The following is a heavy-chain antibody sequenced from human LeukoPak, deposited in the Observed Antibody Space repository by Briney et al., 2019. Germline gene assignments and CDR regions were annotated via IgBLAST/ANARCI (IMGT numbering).Heavy chain of an antibody. Sequence: PGGSLRLSCAASGFTFSSYWMSWVRQAPGKGLEWVANIKQDGSEKYYVDSVKGRFTISRDNAKNSLYLQMNSLRAEDTAVYYCTTDSTSITMIVVVSATPVYWGQGTLVTVSS. D-gene: IGHD3-22*01. CDR1: GFTFSSYW. CDR3: TTDSTSITMIVVVSATPVY. CDR2: IKQDGSEK. V-gene: IGHV3-7*01. J-gene: IGHJ4*02.